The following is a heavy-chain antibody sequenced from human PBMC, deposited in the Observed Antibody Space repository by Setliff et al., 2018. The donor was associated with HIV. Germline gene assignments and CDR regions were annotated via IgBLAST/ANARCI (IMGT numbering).Heavy chain of an antibody. Sequence: ASVKVSCEASGYTFTSYDINWVRQATGQGLEWMGWMNPNSGNTGYAQKFQGRVTITRDTSISTAYMELSSLRSEDTAVYYCARGRKYLTTVTTSYFYYMDVWGKGTTVTVSS. CDR2: MNPNSGNT. V-gene: IGHV1-8*03. D-gene: IGHD4-4*01. CDR1: GYTFTSYD. CDR3: ARGRKYLTTVTTSYFYYMDV. J-gene: IGHJ6*03.